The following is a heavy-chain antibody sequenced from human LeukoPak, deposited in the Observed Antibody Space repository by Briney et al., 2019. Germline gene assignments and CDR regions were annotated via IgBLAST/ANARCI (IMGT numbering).Heavy chain of an antibody. CDR3: ARDKRHKRGQLVPSVGWFDP. CDR2: ISSSSSTI. J-gene: IGHJ5*02. Sequence: PGGSLRLSCAASGFTFSSYSMNWVRQAPGKGLEWVSYISSSSSTIYYADSVKGRFTISRDNAKNSLYLQMNSLRAEDTAVYYCARDKRHKRGQLVPSVGWFDPWGQGTLVTVSS. V-gene: IGHV3-48*01. D-gene: IGHD6-13*01. CDR1: GFTFSSYS.